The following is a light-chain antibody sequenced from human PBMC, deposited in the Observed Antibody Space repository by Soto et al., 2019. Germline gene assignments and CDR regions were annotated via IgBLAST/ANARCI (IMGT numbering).Light chain of an antibody. CDR1: DSNIGINY. CDR3: GAWDDTLNAVL. J-gene: IGLJ2*01. Sequence: QSELTQPPSVSAAAGQKVTISCSGSDSNIGINYVSWFQQLPGTAPKLLIFDTQKRPSGIPDRFSGSKSGTSATLGITGLQTGDEADYYCGAWDDTLNAVLFGGGTQLTVL. V-gene: IGLV1-51*01. CDR2: DTQ.